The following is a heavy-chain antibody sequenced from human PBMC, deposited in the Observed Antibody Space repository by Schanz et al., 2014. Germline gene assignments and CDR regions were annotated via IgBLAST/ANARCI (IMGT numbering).Heavy chain of an antibody. Sequence: QVQLVQSGAEVKKPGASVKVSCKASGRTFIVYHVLHWVRQAPGQGLEWMGRISPNSGDTHSAQKFQGRVTMTWDRSISTAYMELSRLRSDDTTVYYCARAGQDFEYSSLSPIWYFDLWGRGTLVTVSS. CDR3: ARAGQDFEYSSLSPIWYFDL. V-gene: IGHV1-2*06. D-gene: IGHD6-6*01. J-gene: IGHJ2*01. CDR2: ISPNSGDT. CDR1: GRTFIVYH.